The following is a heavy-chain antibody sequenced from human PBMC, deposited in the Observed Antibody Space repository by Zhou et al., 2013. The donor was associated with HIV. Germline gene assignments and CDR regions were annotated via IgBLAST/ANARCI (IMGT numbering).Heavy chain of an antibody. CDR2: SSGQGEY. J-gene: IGHJ4*02. CDR3: ARGPKYQLLDH. Sequence: VQLQESGPGLVRPGETLSLTCSVSPASISRHFWSWIRQPPGKGLEWLGYSSGQGEYPLQPLLKSRVTISIDTSKNQFSLKMTSVTAADTAVYYCARGPKYQLLDHWGQGSLVTGLL. V-gene: IGHV4-59*11. D-gene: IGHD2-2*01. CDR1: PASISRHF.